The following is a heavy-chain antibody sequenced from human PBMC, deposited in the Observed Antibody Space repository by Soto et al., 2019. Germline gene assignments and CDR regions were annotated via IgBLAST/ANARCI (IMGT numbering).Heavy chain of an antibody. Sequence: ASVKVSCKASGYTFTSYGISWVRQAPGQGLEWMGWISAYNGNTNYAQKLQGRVTMTTDTSTSTAYMELRSLRSDDTAVYYCARDAYYYDSSGYSGSAFDIWGQGTMVT. CDR1: GYTFTSYG. J-gene: IGHJ3*02. CDR2: ISAYNGNT. D-gene: IGHD3-22*01. CDR3: ARDAYYYDSSGYSGSAFDI. V-gene: IGHV1-18*01.